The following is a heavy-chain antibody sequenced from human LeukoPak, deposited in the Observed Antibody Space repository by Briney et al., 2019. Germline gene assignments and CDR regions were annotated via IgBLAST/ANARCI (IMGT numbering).Heavy chain of an antibody. CDR3: AREYYGGSGYYNDY. V-gene: IGHV4-59*12. D-gene: IGHD3-22*01. Sequence: PSETLSVTCPVSGESIISYHWSWIRQPPGKGLDWIGYISYSGGPNYNPSHKSRVTISVDTSKNQLSLKLTSVTAADTAVYYCAREYYGGSGYYNDYWGQGALVTVSS. CDR1: GESIISYH. J-gene: IGHJ4*02. CDR2: ISYSGGP.